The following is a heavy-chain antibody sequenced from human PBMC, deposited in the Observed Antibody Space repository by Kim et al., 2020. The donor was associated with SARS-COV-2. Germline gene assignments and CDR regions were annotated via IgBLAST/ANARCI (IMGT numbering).Heavy chain of an antibody. CDR2: ISYDGSNK. CDR1: GFTFSSYG. Sequence: GGSLRLSCAASGFTFSSYGMHWVRQAPGKGLEWVAVISYDGSNKYYADSVKGRFTISRDNSKNTLYLQMNSLRAEDTAVYYCARDQSRIAVAGAFDYWGQGTLVTVSS. V-gene: IGHV3-33*05. D-gene: IGHD6-19*01. CDR3: ARDQSRIAVAGAFDY. J-gene: IGHJ4*02.